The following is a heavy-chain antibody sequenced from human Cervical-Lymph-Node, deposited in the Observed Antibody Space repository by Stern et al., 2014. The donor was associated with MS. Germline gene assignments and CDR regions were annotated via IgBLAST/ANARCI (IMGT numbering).Heavy chain of an antibody. Sequence: QVQLVESGPGLVKPSQTLSLTCTVSGGSISSDNYYWTWIRQHPGQGLEGIGHIYYSGTTYYNPSLKSRVSITVDTSKNLFSLSLSSVTAADTAVYYCARDHFTTSLDVWGHGTTVTVS. J-gene: IGHJ6*02. V-gene: IGHV4-31*03. CDR3: ARDHFTTSLDV. CDR2: IYYSGTT. D-gene: IGHD2-2*01. CDR1: GGSISSDNYY.